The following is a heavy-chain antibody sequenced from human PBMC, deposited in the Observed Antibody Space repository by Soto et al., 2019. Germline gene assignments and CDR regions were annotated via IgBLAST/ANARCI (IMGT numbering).Heavy chain of an antibody. Sequence: ASVKVSCKASGYSFTDYYIHWVRQAPGQGLEWMGWINPNSGDTRYAQKFQGRVTMTRDTSISTAYMELSRLKSDDTAVYYCAPRGGYNDCWGQGTLVTVSS. CDR3: APRGGYNDC. CDR1: GYSFTDYY. CDR2: INPNSGDT. J-gene: IGHJ4*02. D-gene: IGHD5-12*01. V-gene: IGHV1-2*02.